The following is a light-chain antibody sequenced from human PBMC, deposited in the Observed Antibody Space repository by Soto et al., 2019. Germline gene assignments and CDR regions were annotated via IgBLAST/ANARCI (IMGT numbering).Light chain of an antibody. V-gene: IGLV4-69*01. CDR1: SGHSSSA. J-gene: IGLJ3*02. Sequence: QLVLTQSPSASASLGASVKLTCTLSSGHSSSAIAWHQQQPEKGPRFLMKINNDGRHTKGDGIPDRFSGSSSGAERYLTISSLQSEDEADYYCQTWITGTGVFGGGTKVTVL. CDR2: INNDGRH. CDR3: QTWITGTGV.